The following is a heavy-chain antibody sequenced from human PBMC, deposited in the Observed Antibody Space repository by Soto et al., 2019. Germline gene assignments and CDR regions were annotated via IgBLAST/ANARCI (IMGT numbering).Heavy chain of an antibody. Sequence: QVQLVESGGGVVQPGRSLRLSCAASGFTFSSYGMHWVRQAPGKGLEWVAVIWYDGSNKYYADSGKGRFTIARDNSKNTLYLQMNSRRAEDTAVYYCARDRVLGGGQQLVRLAYWGQGTLVTVSS. CDR1: GFTFSSYG. J-gene: IGHJ4*02. V-gene: IGHV3-33*01. CDR3: ARDRVLGGGQQLVRLAY. CDR2: IWYDGSNK. D-gene: IGHD6-13*01.